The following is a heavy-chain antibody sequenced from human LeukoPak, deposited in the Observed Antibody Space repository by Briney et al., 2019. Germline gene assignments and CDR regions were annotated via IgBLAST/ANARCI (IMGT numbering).Heavy chain of an antibody. D-gene: IGHD2-21*01. Sequence: ASVKVSCKASGYTFTSYGISWVRQAPGQGLEWMGGIIPIFGTANYAQKFQGRVTITADKSTSTAYMELSSLRSEDTAVYYCARAMTLSILDIDYWGQGTLVTVSS. J-gene: IGHJ4*02. CDR1: GYTFTSYG. CDR2: IIPIFGTA. V-gene: IGHV1-69*06. CDR3: ARAMTLSILDIDY.